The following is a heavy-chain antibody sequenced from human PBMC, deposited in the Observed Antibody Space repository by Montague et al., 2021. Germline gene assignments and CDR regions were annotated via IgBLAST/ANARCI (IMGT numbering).Heavy chain of an antibody. CDR1: GFTFSYYS. CDR2: LDSSSSYI. J-gene: IGHJ4*02. Sequence: SLRLSCAASGFTFSYYSMLWVRQAPGQGLQWVSSLDSSSSYIFYVDSLKGRFTISRDNAKNSLSLQINSLRAADTGVYYCAGYEVASSRSPIDYWGRGTLVTVSS. V-gene: IGHV3-21*01. CDR3: AGYEVASSRSPIDY. D-gene: IGHD6-6*01.